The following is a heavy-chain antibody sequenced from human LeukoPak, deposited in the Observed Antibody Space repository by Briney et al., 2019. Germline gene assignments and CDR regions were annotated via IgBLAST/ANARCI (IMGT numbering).Heavy chain of an antibody. Sequence: PGGSLRLSCAASGFTFNIYSMDWVRQAPGKGLEWVSSISSGSSYIYYADSVKGRFTISRDNAKNSLYLQMNSLRAEDTAVYYCARGLGVVVPAALDYWGQGTLVTVSS. CDR2: ISSGSSYI. J-gene: IGHJ4*02. V-gene: IGHV3-21*01. D-gene: IGHD2-2*01. CDR1: GFTFNIYS. CDR3: ARGLGVVVPAALDY.